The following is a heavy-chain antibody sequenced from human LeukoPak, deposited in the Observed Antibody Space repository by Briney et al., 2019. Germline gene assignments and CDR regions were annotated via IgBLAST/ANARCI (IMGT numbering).Heavy chain of an antibody. D-gene: IGHD3-22*01. J-gene: IGHJ3*02. CDR1: GGSISSYY. CDR3: AREGVYYDSSGYPVGAFDI. V-gene: IGHV4-59*01. Sequence: SETLSLTCTVSGGSISSYYWSWIRQPPGKGLEWIGYIYYSGSTNYNPSLKSRVTISVDTSKNQFSLKLSSVTAADMAVYYCAREGVYYDSSGYPVGAFDIWGQGTVVTVSS. CDR2: IYYSGST.